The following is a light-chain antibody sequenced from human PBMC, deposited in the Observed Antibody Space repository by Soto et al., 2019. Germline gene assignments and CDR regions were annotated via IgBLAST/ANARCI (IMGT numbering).Light chain of an antibody. Sequence: QSVLTQPPSASGTPGQRVTFSCSGSSSNIGINTVNWYRQLPGTAPQLLISDNHRRPSGVPDRFSGSKSGTSASLAISGLQSEDEAEYFCFSFTTTSTHVFGTGTKVTVL. CDR3: FSFTTTSTHV. CDR1: SSNIGINT. J-gene: IGLJ1*01. V-gene: IGLV1-44*01. CDR2: DNH.